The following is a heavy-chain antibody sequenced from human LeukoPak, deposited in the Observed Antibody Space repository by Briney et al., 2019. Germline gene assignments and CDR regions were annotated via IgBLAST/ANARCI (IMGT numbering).Heavy chain of an antibody. D-gene: IGHD3-10*01. CDR2: IRSKAYGGTT. J-gene: IGHJ4*02. CDR3: TRRWYYSEPDDY. Sequence: GGSLRLSCTASGFTFGDYAMSWFRQAPGKGLEWVGFIRSKAYGGTTEYAASVKGRFTISRDDSKGIAYLQMNSLKTEDTAVYYCTRRWYYSEPDDYWGQGTQVTVSS. V-gene: IGHV3-49*03. CDR1: GFTFGDYA.